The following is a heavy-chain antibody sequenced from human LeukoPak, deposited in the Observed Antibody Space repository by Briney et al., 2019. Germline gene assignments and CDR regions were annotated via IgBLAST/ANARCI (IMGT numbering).Heavy chain of an antibody. CDR3: ARDYPTSGIVTIFDY. CDR2: IRYDGSNK. Sequence: GGSLTLFCAASGFTFSSYGMHWVRQAPGKGLEWVAFIRYDGSNKYYADSVKGRFTISRDNSKNTLYLQMNSLRAEDTAVYYCARDYPTSGIVTIFDYWGQGTLVTVSS. V-gene: IGHV3-30*02. CDR1: GFTFSSYG. J-gene: IGHJ4*02. D-gene: IGHD1-1*01.